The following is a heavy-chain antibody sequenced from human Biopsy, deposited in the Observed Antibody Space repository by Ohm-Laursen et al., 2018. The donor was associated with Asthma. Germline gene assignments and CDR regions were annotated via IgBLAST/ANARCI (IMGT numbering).Heavy chain of an antibody. J-gene: IGHJ4*02. CDR1: GGTFNTYV. D-gene: IGHD2-2*01. CDR2: INSVFGTT. Sequence: ASVKVSCKSLGGTFNTYVIGWVRQAPGQGVEWMGGINSVFGTTTYPQKFQDRVTITADDSTSTVYMELSSLRSEDTAVYYCARKAGSCISRTCYSVDFWGQGTLVTVSS. V-gene: IGHV1-69*13. CDR3: ARKAGSCISRTCYSVDF.